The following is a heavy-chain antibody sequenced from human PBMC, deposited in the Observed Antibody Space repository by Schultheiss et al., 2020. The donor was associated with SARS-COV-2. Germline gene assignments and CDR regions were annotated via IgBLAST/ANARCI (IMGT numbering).Heavy chain of an antibody. J-gene: IGHJ3*02. V-gene: IGHV3-30*04. CDR3: ARDGDVAMVSGALDI. D-gene: IGHD5-18*01. CDR2: ISYDTYNK. Sequence: GGSLRLSCTASEFTFSHNAMHWVRQAPGRGLEWVAVISYDTYNKYYADSVKGRFTISRDNAENSVSLQMSRLRVEDTAVYYCARDGDVAMVSGALDIWGQGTMVTVSS. CDR1: EFTFSHNA.